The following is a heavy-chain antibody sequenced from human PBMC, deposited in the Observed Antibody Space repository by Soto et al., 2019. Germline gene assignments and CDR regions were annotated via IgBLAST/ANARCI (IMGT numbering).Heavy chain of an antibody. D-gene: IGHD3-3*01. V-gene: IGHV1-18*01. CDR1: GYTFTSYG. CDR3: ARDPIYYDFWSGYYSQYYYYYGMDV. Sequence: ASVKVSCKASGYTFTSYGISWVRQAPGQGIEWIGWISAYNGNTNYAQKLQGRVTMTTDTSTSTAYMELRSLRSDDTAVYYCARDPIYYDFWSGYYSQYYYYYGMDVWGQGTTVTVSS. CDR2: ISAYNGNT. J-gene: IGHJ6*02.